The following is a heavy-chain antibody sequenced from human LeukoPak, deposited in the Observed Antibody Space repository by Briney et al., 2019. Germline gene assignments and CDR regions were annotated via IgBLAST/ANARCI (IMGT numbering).Heavy chain of an antibody. J-gene: IGHJ4*02. D-gene: IGHD3-22*01. CDR1: GFTFSDYY. CDR2: ISSSGSTI. CDR3: AREFHYYDSSGGVFDY. Sequence: GGSLRLSCAASGFTFSDYYMSWIRQAPGKGLECVSYISSSGSTIYYADSVKGRFTISRDNAKNSLYLQMNSLRAEDTAVYYCAREFHYYDSSGGVFDYWGQGTLVTVSS. V-gene: IGHV3-11*01.